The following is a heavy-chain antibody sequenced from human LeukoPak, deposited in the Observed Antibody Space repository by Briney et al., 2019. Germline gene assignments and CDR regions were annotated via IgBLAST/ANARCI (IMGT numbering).Heavy chain of an antibody. CDR3: ARQVSSASIAMDV. Sequence: SQTLSLTCAVSGGSICSGGYSWSWIRQPPGKDLEWIGYIYHSGSTYYNPSLKSRVTISVDRSKNQFSLKLSSVTAADTAVYYCARQVSSASIAMDVWGQGTTVTVSS. CDR2: IYHSGST. D-gene: IGHD6-19*01. V-gene: IGHV4-30-2*01. CDR1: GGSICSGGYS. J-gene: IGHJ6*02.